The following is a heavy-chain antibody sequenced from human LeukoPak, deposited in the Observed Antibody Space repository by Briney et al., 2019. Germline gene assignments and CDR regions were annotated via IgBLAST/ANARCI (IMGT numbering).Heavy chain of an antibody. Sequence: GASVKVSCKASGYTFTSYYMHWVRQAPGQGLEWMGIINPSGGSTSYAQKFQGRVTMTRDTSTSTVYMEPSSLRSEDTAVYYCARRWYVGYFDYWGQGTLVTVSS. CDR2: INPSGGST. J-gene: IGHJ4*02. CDR1: GYTFTSYY. CDR3: ARRWYVGYFDY. V-gene: IGHV1-46*01. D-gene: IGHD4-23*01.